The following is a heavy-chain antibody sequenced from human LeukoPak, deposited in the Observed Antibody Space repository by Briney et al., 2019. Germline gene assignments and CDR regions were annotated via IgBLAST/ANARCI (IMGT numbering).Heavy chain of an antibody. CDR3: ARGVEPLAANTLAY. V-gene: IGHV3-53*01. J-gene: IGHJ4*02. CDR2: LYSDGNT. Sequence: PGGSLRLSCTASGFTFEDYGMSWVRQAPGKGLEWVSVLYSDGNTKYADSVQGRFTISRDNSKNTLYLEMNSLSPDDTAVYYCARGVEPLAANTLAYWGQGTLVTVSS. D-gene: IGHD1-14*01. CDR1: GFTFEDYG.